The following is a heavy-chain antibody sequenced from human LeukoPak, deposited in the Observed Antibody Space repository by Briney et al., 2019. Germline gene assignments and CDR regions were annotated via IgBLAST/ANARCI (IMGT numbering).Heavy chain of an antibody. D-gene: IGHD2-2*01. V-gene: IGHV4-4*07. CDR1: GGSISSYY. J-gene: IGHJ3*02. CDR3: ARDWGYCSSTSCYDAFDI. CDR2: IYTSGST. Sequence: PSETLSLTCTVSGGSISSYYWSWIRQPAGKGLEWIGRIYTSGSTNYNPSLKSRVTMSVDTSKNQFSLKLSSVTAADTAVYYCARDWGYCSSTSCYDAFDIWGQGTMVTVSS.